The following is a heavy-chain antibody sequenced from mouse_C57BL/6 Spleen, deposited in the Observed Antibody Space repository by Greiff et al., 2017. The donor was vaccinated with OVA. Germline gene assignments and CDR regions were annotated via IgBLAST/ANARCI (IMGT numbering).Heavy chain of an antibody. J-gene: IGHJ1*03. V-gene: IGHV1-26*01. CDR3: ARGDYYGSSSPYWYFDV. D-gene: IGHD1-1*01. CDR2: INPNNGGT. CDR1: GYTFTDYY. Sequence: VQLQQSGPELVKPGASVKISCKASGYTFTDYYMNWVKQSHGKSLEWIGDINPNNGGTSYNQKFKGKATLTVDKSSSTAYMELRSLTSEDSAVYYCARGDYYGSSSPYWYFDVWGTGTTVTVSS.